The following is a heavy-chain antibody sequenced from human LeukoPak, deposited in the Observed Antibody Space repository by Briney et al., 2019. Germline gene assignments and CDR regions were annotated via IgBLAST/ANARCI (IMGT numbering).Heavy chain of an antibody. CDR1: GFTFGGYW. CDR2: IYRDGSST. Sequence: PSGGSLRLSCAASGFTFGGYWMHWVRQAPGRGLVWVSRIYRDGSSTNYADSVKGRFTISRDNAKNTLYLQMNSLRDEDTAVYYCARDGDAYNFDYWGHGTLVTVSS. J-gene: IGHJ4*01. V-gene: IGHV3-74*01. CDR3: ARDGDAYNFDY. D-gene: IGHD5-24*01.